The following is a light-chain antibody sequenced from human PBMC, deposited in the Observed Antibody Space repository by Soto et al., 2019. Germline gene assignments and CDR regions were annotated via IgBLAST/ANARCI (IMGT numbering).Light chain of an antibody. Sequence: EIVLTQSPGTLSLSPGERVTLSCRASQSVSSTYVAWYQQKPGQAPRLLIYGAYSRATAIPDRFSGSGSGTEFTLSISRLEPEDFAVYYCQQYGSSLYTFGQGTKLEIK. CDR2: GAY. CDR1: QSVSSTY. J-gene: IGKJ2*01. V-gene: IGKV3-20*01. CDR3: QQYGSSLYT.